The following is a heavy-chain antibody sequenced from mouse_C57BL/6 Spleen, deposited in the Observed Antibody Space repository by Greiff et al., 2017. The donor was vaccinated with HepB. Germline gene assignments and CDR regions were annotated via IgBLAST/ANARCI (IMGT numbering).Heavy chain of an antibody. D-gene: IGHD2-12*01. V-gene: IGHV1-69*01. CDR3: ARGTYYSPFGY. Sequence: QVQLQQPGAELVMPGASVKLSCKASGYTFTSYWMHWVKQRPGQGLEWIGEIDPSDSYTNYNQKFKGKSTLTVDKSSSTAYMQLSSLTSEDSAVYYCARGTYYSPFGYWGKGTTLTVSS. CDR1: GYTFTSYW. CDR2: IDPSDSYT. J-gene: IGHJ2*01.